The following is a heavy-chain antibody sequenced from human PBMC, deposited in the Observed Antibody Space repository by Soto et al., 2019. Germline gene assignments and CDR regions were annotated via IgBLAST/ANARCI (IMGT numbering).Heavy chain of an antibody. D-gene: IGHD3-10*01. Sequence: GGSLRLSCAAAGFTFSSYAMRWVRKAPGKGLEWVSAISGSGGSTYYADSVKGRFTISRDNSKNTLYLQMNSLRAEDTAVYYCAKDRGNRGYFDYWGQGTLVTGSS. CDR3: AKDRGNRGYFDY. V-gene: IGHV3-23*01. J-gene: IGHJ4*02. CDR1: GFTFSSYA. CDR2: ISGSGGST.